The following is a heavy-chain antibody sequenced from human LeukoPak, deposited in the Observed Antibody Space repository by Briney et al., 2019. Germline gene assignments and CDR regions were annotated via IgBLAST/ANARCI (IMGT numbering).Heavy chain of an antibody. CDR1: GYSFTTYW. V-gene: IGHV5-51*01. CDR3: ARRGANDAFDI. CDR2: IYPGDSDT. J-gene: IGHJ3*02. Sequence: GESLKISCKGSGYSFTTYWIAWVRQMPGKGLERMGIIYPGDSDTRYSPSFQGQVTISADKSISTAYLQWSSLKASDTAMYYCARRGANDAFDIWGQGTMVTVSS. D-gene: IGHD1-26*01.